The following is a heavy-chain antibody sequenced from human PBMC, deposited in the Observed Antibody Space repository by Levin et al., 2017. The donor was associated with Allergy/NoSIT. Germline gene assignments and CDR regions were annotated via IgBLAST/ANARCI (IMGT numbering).Heavy chain of an antibody. Sequence: PGGSLRLSCAVSGASITSKNWWSWVRQPPGKGPEWIGEIYQSGSTNYNPSLKSRVTLSLDKSKNQFSLTLNSMTAADTAVYYCARNRRQWLAPFYWYFDLWGRGTLVTVSS. D-gene: IGHD6-19*01. CDR2: IYQSGST. V-gene: IGHV4-4*02. CDR1: GASITSKNW. CDR3: ARNRRQWLAPFYWYFDL. J-gene: IGHJ2*01.